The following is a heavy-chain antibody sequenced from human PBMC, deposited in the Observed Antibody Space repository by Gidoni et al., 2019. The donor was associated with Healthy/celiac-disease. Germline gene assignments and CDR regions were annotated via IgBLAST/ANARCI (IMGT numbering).Heavy chain of an antibody. CDR2: IYYSGGT. D-gene: IGHD3-10*01. CDR3: ARQWATTGSYSHNWFDP. J-gene: IGHJ5*02. V-gene: IGHV4-39*01. Sequence: QRQLQESGPGLVKPSETLSLTCTVSGGSISSSSYYWGWIRQPPGKRLEWIGSIYYSGGTYYNPSLKSRVTISVDTSKNQFSLKLSSVTAADTAVYYCARQWATTGSYSHNWFDPWGQGTLVTVSS. CDR1: GGSISSSSYY.